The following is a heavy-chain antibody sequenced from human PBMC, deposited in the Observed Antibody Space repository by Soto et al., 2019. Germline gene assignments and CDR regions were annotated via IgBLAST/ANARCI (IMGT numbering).Heavy chain of an antibody. D-gene: IGHD6-6*01. V-gene: IGHV1-2*04. J-gene: IGHJ6*02. CDR3: VRSGIAARLEDYYYYFGMDV. CDR2: INPNSGGT. Sequence: QVQLVQSGAEVKKPGASVKVSCKASGYTFTGYYMHWVRQAPGQGLEWMGWINPNSGGTNYAQKFQGWVTMTRDTSISTAYVELRRLRSDDTVVYYCVRSGIAARLEDYYYYFGMDVWGQGTTVTVSS. CDR1: GYTFTGYY.